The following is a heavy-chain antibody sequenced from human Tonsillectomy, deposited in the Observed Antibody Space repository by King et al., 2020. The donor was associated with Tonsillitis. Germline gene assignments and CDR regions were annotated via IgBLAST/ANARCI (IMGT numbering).Heavy chain of an antibody. CDR2: ISYCGRDK. V-gene: IGHV3-30*04. D-gene: IGHD6-13*01. CDR1: GFTFRSYA. CDR3: ARTLGTSWYWDAFDI. Sequence: QVQLVESGGGVVQPGRSLRLSCGASGFTFRSYAMHWVRQAPGKGLEWVAVISYCGRDKYYADSVKGRFTISRDISKNTLYLQMNSLRPEDTAIYYCARTLGTSWYWDAFDIWGQGTVVTVSS. J-gene: IGHJ3*02.